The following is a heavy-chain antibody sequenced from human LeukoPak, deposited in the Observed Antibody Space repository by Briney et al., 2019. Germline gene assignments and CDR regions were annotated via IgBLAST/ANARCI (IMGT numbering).Heavy chain of an antibody. J-gene: IGHJ4*02. CDR1: GGSFSNYY. V-gene: IGHV4-59*01. D-gene: IGHD3-9*01. Sequence: SETLTLTCSVSGGSFSNYYWSWIRQPPGKGLEWIGFIYYSGTTDYNPSLKSRVTISVDTSKKQFSLKLSSVTAADTAVYYCARGVVLTGYPLDFWGRGTLVTVSS. CDR2: IYYSGTT. CDR3: ARGVVLTGYPLDF.